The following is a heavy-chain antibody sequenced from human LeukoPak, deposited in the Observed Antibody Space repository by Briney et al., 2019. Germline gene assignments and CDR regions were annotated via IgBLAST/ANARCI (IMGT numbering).Heavy chain of an antibody. Sequence: ASVKVSCKSSGYTFTNYGITWVRQAPGQGLEWMGWISAYNGNTNYAQKFQGRVTMTTDTSTSTAYMEVRSLRSDYTAMYYCARVCHWDIDNTRGDPVDYWGQGTLVTVSS. CDR1: GYTFTNYG. CDR3: ARVCHWDIDNTRGDPVDY. V-gene: IGHV1-18*01. CDR2: ISAYNGNT. D-gene: IGHD2-15*01. J-gene: IGHJ4*02.